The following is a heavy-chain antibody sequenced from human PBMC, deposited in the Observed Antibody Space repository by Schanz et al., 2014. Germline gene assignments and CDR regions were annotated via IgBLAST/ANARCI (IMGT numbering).Heavy chain of an antibody. D-gene: IGHD5-12*01. CDR3: ARDRPSGYALDF. Sequence: QVQLVQSGGGVVQPGGSLRLSCAASGFTFTSYSMHWVRQAPGRGLEWVALIRYDGTNLYYTDSVKGRFSISRDTSKKTLYVQMNSLRAEDTAVYYCARDRPSGYALDFWGQGTLVTVSS. CDR1: GFTFTSYS. J-gene: IGHJ4*02. CDR2: IRYDGTNL. V-gene: IGHV3-30*02.